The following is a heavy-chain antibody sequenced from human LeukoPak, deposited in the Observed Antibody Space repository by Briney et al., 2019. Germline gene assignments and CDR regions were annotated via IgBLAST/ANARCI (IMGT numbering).Heavy chain of an antibody. Sequence: GGSLSLSCAASGFTVSLSYMNWFRQAPGKGLEWVSVIYSGGGTYYAESVKGRFTISRDHSKNTLFLQMSSLKAEDTAVYYCARRMSTSWASDYWGQGTLVTVSS. J-gene: IGHJ4*02. CDR2: IYSGGGT. D-gene: IGHD6-13*01. CDR3: ARRMSTSWASDY. V-gene: IGHV3-53*01. CDR1: GFTVSLSY.